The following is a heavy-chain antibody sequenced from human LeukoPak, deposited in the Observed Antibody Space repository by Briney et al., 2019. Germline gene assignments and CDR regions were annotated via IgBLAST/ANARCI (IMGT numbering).Heavy chain of an antibody. D-gene: IGHD3-22*01. Sequence: PGGSLRLSCEASGFTFSTYWMSWVRQAPGKGLEWVANIKQDGSQTYHADSVKGRFSISRDNSKNTLYLQMNSLTPEDTAVYYCARDGGYDSSGYSVNYYFYYMDVWGKGTTVTVSS. J-gene: IGHJ6*03. CDR2: IKQDGSQT. V-gene: IGHV3-7*01. CDR1: GFTFSTYW. CDR3: ARDGGYDSSGYSVNYYFYYMDV.